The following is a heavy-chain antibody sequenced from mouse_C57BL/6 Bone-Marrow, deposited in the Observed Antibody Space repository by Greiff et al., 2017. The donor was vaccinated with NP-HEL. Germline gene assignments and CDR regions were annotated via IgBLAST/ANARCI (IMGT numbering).Heavy chain of an antibody. CDR2: INPSSGYT. CDR1: GYTFTSYT. J-gene: IGHJ4*01. CDR3: ARMDYYGRGAMDY. V-gene: IGHV1-4*01. Sequence: QVQLQQSGAELARPGASVKMSCKASGYTFTSYTMHWVKQRPGQGLEWIGYINPSSGYTKYNQKFKDKATLTADKSSSTAYMQLSSLTSEDSAVYDCARMDYYGRGAMDYWGQGTSVTVSS. D-gene: IGHD1-1*01.